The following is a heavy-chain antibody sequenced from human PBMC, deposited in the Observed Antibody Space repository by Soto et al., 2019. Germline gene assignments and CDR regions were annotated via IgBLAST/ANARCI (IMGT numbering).Heavy chain of an antibody. J-gene: IGHJ4*02. CDR1: GYTFTSYY. CDR2: IIPIFGTA. D-gene: IGHD2-15*01. CDR3: ATGKLDYGGSSGYFDY. V-gene: IGHV1-69*13. Sequence: SVKVSCKASGYTFTSYYMHWVRQAPGQGLEWMGGIIPIFGTANYAQKFQGRVTITADESTSTAYMELSSLRSEDTAVYYCATGKLDYGGSSGYFDYWGQGTLVTVSS.